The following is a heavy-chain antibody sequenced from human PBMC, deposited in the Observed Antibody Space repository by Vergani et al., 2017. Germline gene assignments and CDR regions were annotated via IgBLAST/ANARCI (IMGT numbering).Heavy chain of an antibody. CDR1: GFPFSDYG. V-gene: IGHV3-30*03. CDR3: ARDFLTRVTTLDYYYMGV. D-gene: IGHD1-1*01. CDR2: ISYDGNKK. J-gene: IGHJ6*03. Sequence: QVQLVESGGGLVKPGGSLRLSCSAAGFPFSDYGVHWVRQAPGKGLEWVSVISYDGNKKNYAASVKGRFTISRDNSKNTLYLEMNALRAEDTAVYYCARDFLTRVTTLDYYYMGVWGKGTTVTVSS.